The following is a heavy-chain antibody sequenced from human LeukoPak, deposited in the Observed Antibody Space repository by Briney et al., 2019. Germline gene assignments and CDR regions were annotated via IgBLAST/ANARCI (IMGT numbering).Heavy chain of an antibody. J-gene: IGHJ5*02. CDR2: IKPDGSEK. CDR3: AKTRIYCSGGSCGWFDP. Sequence: GGSLRLSCAASGFTFSSYWMTWVRQAPGKGLEWVANIKPDGSEKSYVDSVRGRFTISRDNAKNSLYLQMNSLRAEDTAVYYCAKTRIYCSGGSCGWFDPWGQGTLVTVSS. CDR1: GFTFSSYW. V-gene: IGHV3-7*01. D-gene: IGHD2-15*01.